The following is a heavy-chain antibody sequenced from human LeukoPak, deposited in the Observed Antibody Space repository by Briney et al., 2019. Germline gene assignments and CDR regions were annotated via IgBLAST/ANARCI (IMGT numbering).Heavy chain of an antibody. V-gene: IGHV4-30-4*01. Sequence: SQTLSLTCTVSGGSISSGDYYWSWIRQPPGKGLEWIGYIYYSGSTYYNPSLKSRVTISVDTSKNQFSLKLSSVTAAETAVYYCARQTLKSRPFDDWGQGTLVTVSS. CDR3: ARQTLKSRPFDD. J-gene: IGHJ4*02. CDR1: GGSISSGDYY. CDR2: IYYSGST. D-gene: IGHD3-16*01.